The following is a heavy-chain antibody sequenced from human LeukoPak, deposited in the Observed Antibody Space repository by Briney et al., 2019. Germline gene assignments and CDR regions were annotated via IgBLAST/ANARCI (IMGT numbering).Heavy chain of an antibody. V-gene: IGHV3-21*01. D-gene: IGHD1-26*01. CDR2: ISSSSSYI. CDR3: ARTYSGSYYADY. Sequence: GGSLRLSCAASGFTFSSYSMNWVRQAPGKGLEWVSSISSSSSYIYYADSVKGRFTISRDNSKNTLYLQMNSLRAEDTAMYYCARTYSGSYYADYWGQGTPVTVSS. J-gene: IGHJ4*02. CDR1: GFTFSSYS.